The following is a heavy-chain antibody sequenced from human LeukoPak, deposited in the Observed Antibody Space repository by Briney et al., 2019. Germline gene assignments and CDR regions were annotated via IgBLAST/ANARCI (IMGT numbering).Heavy chain of an antibody. J-gene: IGHJ3*02. CDR1: GYTFTSYG. CDR3: ARGIDSGSPPLGTFEI. CDR2: ISAYDGNT. V-gene: IGHV1-18*01. Sequence: ASVKVSCKASGYTFTSYGISWVRQAPGQGLEWMGWISAYDGNTNYAQKLQGRVTMTTDTSTSTAYMELRSLRSDDTAIYYCARGIDSGSPPLGTFEIWGQGTMVTVSS. D-gene: IGHD1-26*01.